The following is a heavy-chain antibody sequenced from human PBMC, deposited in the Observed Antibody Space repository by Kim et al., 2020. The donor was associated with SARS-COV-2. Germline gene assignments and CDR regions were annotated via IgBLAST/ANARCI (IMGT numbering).Heavy chain of an antibody. CDR2: ISGSGGST. CDR3: AKDQGGYDFWSGYVSGWFDP. J-gene: IGHJ5*02. Sequence: GGSLRLSCAASGFTFSSYAMSWVRQAPGKGLEWVSAISGSGGSTYYADSVKGRFTISRDNSKNTLYLQMNSLRAEDTAVYYCAKDQGGYDFWSGYVSGWFDPWGQGTLVNVSS. D-gene: IGHD3-3*01. CDR1: GFTFSSYA. V-gene: IGHV3-23*01.